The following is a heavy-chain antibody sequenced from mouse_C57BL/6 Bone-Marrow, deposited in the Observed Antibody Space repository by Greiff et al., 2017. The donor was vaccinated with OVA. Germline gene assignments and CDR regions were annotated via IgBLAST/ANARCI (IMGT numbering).Heavy chain of an antibody. V-gene: IGHV2-9-1*01. CDR1: GFSLTSYA. CDR2: IWTGGGT. CDR3: ARPTDDSSPHAMDY. Sequence: QVQLKESGPGLVAPSQSLSITCTVSGFSLTSYAISWVRQPPGKGLEWLGVIWTGGGTNYNSALKSRLSISKDNSKSQVFIKMNSLQPDDTARDYCARPTDDSSPHAMDYWGQGTSVTVSS. D-gene: IGHD1-1*01. J-gene: IGHJ4*01.